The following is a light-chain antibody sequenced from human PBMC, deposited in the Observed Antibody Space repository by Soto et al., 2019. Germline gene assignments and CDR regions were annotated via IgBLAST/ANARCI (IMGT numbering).Light chain of an antibody. CDR1: QGISSY. J-gene: IGKJ3*01. CDR2: AAS. Sequence: IQLTQSPSSLSASAGDRVTITCRASQGISSYLAWYQQKPGKAPKLLIHAASTLQSGVPSRFSGTGSGTDFTLTISSLQPEDFATYYCQQFDTYPRTFGRGTKVDIK. V-gene: IGKV1-9*01. CDR3: QQFDTYPRT.